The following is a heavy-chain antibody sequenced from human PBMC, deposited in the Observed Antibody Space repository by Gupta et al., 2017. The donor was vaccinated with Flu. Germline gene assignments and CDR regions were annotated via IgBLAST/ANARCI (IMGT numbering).Heavy chain of an antibody. Sequence: MSWGRRAEGKGLEWVAGIRGSGDRIDYADSVNGRFTISRDNSRKTVFLEMNSLRVEDTARYYCANLHGWGYWGQGTLVTVSS. D-gene: IGHD3-16*01. J-gene: IGHJ4*02. V-gene: IGHV3-23*01. CDR2: IRGSGDRI. CDR3: ANLHGWGY.